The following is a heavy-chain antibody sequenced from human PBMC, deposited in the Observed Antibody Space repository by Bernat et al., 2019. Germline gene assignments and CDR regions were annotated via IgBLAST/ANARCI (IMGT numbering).Heavy chain of an antibody. J-gene: IGHJ4*02. CDR3: ARVDYMGVYRYFDY. Sequence: EVQVLESGGGLVQPGGSLRLSCAASGFTFSNYAMSRVRQAPGKGLECVSGISGSGGNTNYADSVKGRFTTSRDNSKNTLYLQINSLGAEDTAVYYCARVDYMGVYRYFDYWGQGTLVTVSS. V-gene: IGHV3-23*01. CDR2: ISGSGGNT. CDR1: GFTFSNYA. D-gene: IGHD4-11*01.